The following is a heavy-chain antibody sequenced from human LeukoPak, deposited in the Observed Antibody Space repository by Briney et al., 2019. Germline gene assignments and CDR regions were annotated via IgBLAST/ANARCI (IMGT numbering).Heavy chain of an antibody. J-gene: IGHJ4*02. CDR2: IYYSGST. V-gene: IGHV4-59*01. CDR1: GGSFSGYY. Sequence: PSETLSLTCAVYGGSFSGYYWSWIRQPPGKGLEWIGYIYYSGSTNYNPSLKSRVTISVDTSKNQFSLKLSSVTAADTAVYYCARAPLNYDILTGYYRAYFDYWGQGTLVTVSS. D-gene: IGHD3-9*01. CDR3: ARAPLNYDILTGYYRAYFDY.